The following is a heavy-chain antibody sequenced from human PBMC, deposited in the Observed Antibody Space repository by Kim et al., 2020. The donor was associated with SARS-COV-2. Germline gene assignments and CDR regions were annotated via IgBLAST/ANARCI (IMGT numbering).Heavy chain of an antibody. D-gene: IGHD4-4*01. CDR2: INPSGGST. CDR3: ARDSLSNYGLDY. J-gene: IGHJ4*02. CDR1: GYTFTSYY. Sequence: ALVKVSCKASGYTFTSYYMHWVRQAPGQGLEWMGIINPSGGSTSYAQKFQGRVTMTRDTSTSTVYMELSSLRSEDTAVYYCARDSLSNYGLDYWGQGTLVTVSS. V-gene: IGHV1-46*01.